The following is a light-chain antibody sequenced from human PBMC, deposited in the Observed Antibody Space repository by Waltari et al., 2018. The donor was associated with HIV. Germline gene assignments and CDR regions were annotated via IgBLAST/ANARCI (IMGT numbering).Light chain of an antibody. CDR2: EDY. Sequence: NFMLTQPHSMSESPGKTVTISCTRSSGGIATNYVQWYQQRPGSAPTSVIYEDYQRPCGVPDRFSGSIDTSTSSASLTIAGLKTEDEADYYCQSYDSTSVVFGGGTKLTVL. CDR1: SGGIATNY. CDR3: QSYDSTSVV. J-gene: IGLJ2*01. V-gene: IGLV6-57*03.